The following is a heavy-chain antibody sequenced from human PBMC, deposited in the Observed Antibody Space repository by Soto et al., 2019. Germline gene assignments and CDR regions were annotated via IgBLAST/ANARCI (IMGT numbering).Heavy chain of an antibody. J-gene: IGHJ4*02. CDR2: VYPRDSDA. D-gene: IGHD2-15*01. CDR3: ARPPLPGYSIHFNS. CDR1: GYIFIDYW. V-gene: IGHV5-51*01. Sequence: GESLKISCKASGYIFIDYWIGWVRQMPGKGLEWMGIVYPRDSDARYSPSCQGQVTLSADRSTGTAFLQWRSLKASDTVLYYCARPPLPGYSIHFNSWGQGTLVTVSS.